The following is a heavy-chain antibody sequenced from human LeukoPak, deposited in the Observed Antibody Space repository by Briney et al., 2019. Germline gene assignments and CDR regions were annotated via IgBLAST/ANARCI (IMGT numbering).Heavy chain of an antibody. D-gene: IGHD2-15*01. Sequence: GGSLRLSCAASGFTFSSYSMNWVRQAPGKGLEWVSYISSSSSTIYYADSVKGRFTISRDNSKNTLYLQMNSLRAEDAAVYYCAKAPVTTCSGAYCYPFDYWGQGTLVTVSS. CDR3: AKAPVTTCSGAYCYPFDY. J-gene: IGHJ4*02. V-gene: IGHV3-48*01. CDR1: GFTFSSYS. CDR2: ISSSSSTI.